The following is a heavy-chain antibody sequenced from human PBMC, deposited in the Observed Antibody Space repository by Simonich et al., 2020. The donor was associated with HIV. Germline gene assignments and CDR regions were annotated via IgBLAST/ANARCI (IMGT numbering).Heavy chain of an antibody. CDR3: ARQSLAARLFDD. Sequence: QALLKQWGTGLLKPSEPLSLTCAVYAVSFSGHYWSWIRQFPGKGLEWIAEINHSGSTIYSPSLKSRVTISVDPSKNQFSLKLSSVTAADTAVYYCARQSLAARLFDDWGQGTLVTVSS. D-gene: IGHD6-6*01. CDR1: AVSFSGHY. J-gene: IGHJ4*02. CDR2: INHSGST. V-gene: IGHV4-34*01.